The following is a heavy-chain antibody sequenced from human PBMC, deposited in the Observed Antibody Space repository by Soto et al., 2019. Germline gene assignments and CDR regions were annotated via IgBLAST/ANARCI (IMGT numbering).Heavy chain of an antibody. CDR1: RGSISSGTNY. CDR2: IYYSGST. V-gene: IGHV4-39*01. CDR3: ARHEPGCAFDS. J-gene: IGHJ4*02. Sequence: QLQLQESGPGLVKPSETLSLTCTVSRGSISSGTNYWAWIRHPPGKGLEWIANIYYSGSTFYNPSPKSQVTTALDTSNNQSSLKVRSVAAADTAVQYCARHEPGCAFDSWGQGTLVTVSS.